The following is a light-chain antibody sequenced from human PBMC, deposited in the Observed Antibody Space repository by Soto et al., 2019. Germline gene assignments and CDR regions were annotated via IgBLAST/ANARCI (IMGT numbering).Light chain of an antibody. J-gene: IGLJ3*02. Sequence: QSALTQPASVSGSPGQSITISCPGTSRDVGGYNYVSWHQQHPGKAPKAMIYDVTKRPSGVPDRFSGSKSGKTASLTISGLQAEDEADYYCCSYAGSNTWVFGGGTKLTV. CDR2: DVT. V-gene: IGLV2-11*01. CDR1: SRDVGGYNY. CDR3: CSYAGSNTWV.